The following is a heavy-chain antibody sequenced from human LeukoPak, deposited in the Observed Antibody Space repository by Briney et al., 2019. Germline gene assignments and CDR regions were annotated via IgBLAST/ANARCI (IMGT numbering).Heavy chain of an antibody. CDR3: ASDTHGATDY. J-gene: IGHJ4*02. Sequence: PSETLSLACTVSGGSISSYYWSWIRQPPGKGLEWIGYIYYSGSTNYNPSLKSRVTISVDTSKNQFSLKLSSVTAADTAVYYCASDTHGATDYWGQGTLVTVSS. CDR2: IYYSGST. D-gene: IGHD1-26*01. CDR1: GGSISSYY. V-gene: IGHV4-59*01.